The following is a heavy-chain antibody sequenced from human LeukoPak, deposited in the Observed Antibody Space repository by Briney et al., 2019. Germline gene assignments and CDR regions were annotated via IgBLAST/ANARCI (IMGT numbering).Heavy chain of an antibody. V-gene: IGHV3-66*01. CDR1: GFTVSNYY. CDR3: ARGHGA. J-gene: IGHJ5*02. Sequence: PGGSLRLSCAVSGFTVSNYYMSWVRQAPGKGLEWVSVIYTGGRTHYAASVKGRFTISRDISKNSLFLQMNSLRADDTAVYYCARGHGAWGQGALVTVSS. D-gene: IGHD5-24*01. CDR2: IYTGGRT.